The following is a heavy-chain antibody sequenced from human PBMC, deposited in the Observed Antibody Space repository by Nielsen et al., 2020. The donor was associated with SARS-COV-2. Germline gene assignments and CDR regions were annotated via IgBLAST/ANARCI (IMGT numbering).Heavy chain of an antibody. D-gene: IGHD3-10*01. Sequence: ASVKVSCKASGYTFTSYGISWVRQAPGQGLEWMGWISAYNGNTNYAQKPQGRVTMTTDTSTSTAYMELRSLRSADTAVYYCAESVYYYGSGSFLMDVWGQGTTVTVSS. J-gene: IGHJ6*02. CDR3: AESVYYYGSGSFLMDV. V-gene: IGHV1-18*01. CDR2: ISAYNGNT. CDR1: GYTFTSYG.